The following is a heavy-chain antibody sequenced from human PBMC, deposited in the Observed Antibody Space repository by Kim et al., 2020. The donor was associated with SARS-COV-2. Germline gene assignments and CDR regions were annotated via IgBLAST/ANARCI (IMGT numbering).Heavy chain of an antibody. V-gene: IGHV3-33*01. D-gene: IGHD6-13*01. CDR3: ARDIWYSTTSKTLDY. J-gene: IGHJ4*02. CDR2: IWYDGSKT. Sequence: GGSLRLSCAASGFTFNKNGMHWVRQVPGKGLEWVADIWYDGSKTYYADSVKGRFTISRDDSKNTLYLQMNSLTAEDTAVYYCARDIWYSTTSKTLDYWGQGTQVTVSS. CDR1: GFTFNKNG.